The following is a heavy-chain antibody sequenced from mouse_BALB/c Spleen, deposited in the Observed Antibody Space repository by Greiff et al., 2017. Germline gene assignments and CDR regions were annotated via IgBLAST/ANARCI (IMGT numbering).Heavy chain of an antibody. CDR2: ISDGGSYT. CDR1: GFTFSDYY. CDR3: ARGGGNYEDYAMDY. V-gene: IGHV5-4*02. Sequence: EVMLVESGGGLVKPGGSLKLSCAASGFTFSDYYMYWVRQTPEKRLEWVATISDGGSYTYYPDSVKGRFTISRDNAKNNLYLQMSSLKSEDTAMYYCARGGGNYEDYAMDYWGQGTSVTVSS. D-gene: IGHD2-1*01. J-gene: IGHJ4*01.